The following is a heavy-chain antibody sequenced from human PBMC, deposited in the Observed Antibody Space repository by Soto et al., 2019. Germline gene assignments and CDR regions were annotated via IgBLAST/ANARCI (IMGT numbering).Heavy chain of an antibody. D-gene: IGHD6-6*01. CDR3: ARHSGPYSSSSPVGY. CDR1: GYSFSSYW. V-gene: IGHV5-10-1*01. Sequence: GESLKISCKGSGYSFSSYWINWVRQMPGKGLEWMGRIHASDAYTTYSTSFQGHVTISVDKSISTAYLQWSSLKASDTAMYYCARHSGPYSSSSPVGYWGQGTLVTVSS. J-gene: IGHJ4*02. CDR2: IHASDAYT.